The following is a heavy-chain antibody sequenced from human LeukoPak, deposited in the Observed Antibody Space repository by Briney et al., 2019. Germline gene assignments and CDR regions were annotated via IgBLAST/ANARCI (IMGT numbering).Heavy chain of an antibody. Sequence: GGSLRLSCAASGFTFSSYAMSWVRQAPGKGLEWVSTISGSDGSTYYADSVRGRFIISRDNSKNTLYLQMNSLRAEDTALYYCAKDQVSALDYGDSADHWGQGTLVAVSS. CDR2: ISGSDGST. J-gene: IGHJ4*02. CDR3: AKDQVSALDYGDSADH. CDR1: GFTFSSYA. D-gene: IGHD4-17*01. V-gene: IGHV3-23*01.